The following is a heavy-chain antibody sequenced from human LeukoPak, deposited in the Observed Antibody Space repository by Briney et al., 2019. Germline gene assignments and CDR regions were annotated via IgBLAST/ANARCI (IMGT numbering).Heavy chain of an antibody. CDR2: IYSGGST. CDR1: GFTVSSNY. J-gene: IGHJ4*02. Sequence: PGGSLRLSCAASGFTVSSNYMSWVRQAPGKGLEWVSVIYSGGSTYYADSVKGRFTISRDNSKNTLYLQMNSLRAEDTAVYYCARAPLYYDILTGKTFDYWGQGTLVTVSS. V-gene: IGHV3-66*01. D-gene: IGHD3-9*01. CDR3: ARAPLYYDILTGKTFDY.